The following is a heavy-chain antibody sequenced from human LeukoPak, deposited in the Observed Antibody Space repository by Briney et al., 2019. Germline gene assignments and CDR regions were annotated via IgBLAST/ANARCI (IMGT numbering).Heavy chain of an antibody. CDR3: ARAGWSQLWPVFDY. J-gene: IGHJ4*02. Sequence: ASVKVSCKASGHTFTGYYMHWVRQAPGQGLEWMGWINPNSGGTNYAQKFQGWVTMTRDTSISTAYMELSRLRSDDTAVYYCARAGWSQLWPVFDYWGQGTLVTVSS. V-gene: IGHV1-2*04. CDR2: INPNSGGT. D-gene: IGHD5-18*01. CDR1: GHTFTGYY.